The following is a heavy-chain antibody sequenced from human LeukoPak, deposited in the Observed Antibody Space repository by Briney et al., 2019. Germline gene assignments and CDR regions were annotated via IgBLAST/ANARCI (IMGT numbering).Heavy chain of an antibody. D-gene: IGHD3-3*01. Sequence: SETLSLTCTVSGGSISSYYWNWVRQPPGKGLEWIGYIFHSGSTKYGPSLNSRVTISLDTSKNQFSLSLNSVTAADTAVYYCARQPSGYYGDSGYYPYHFDYWGQGILVTVSS. J-gene: IGHJ4*02. CDR2: IFHSGST. V-gene: IGHV4-59*08. CDR3: ARQPSGYYGDSGYYPYHFDY. CDR1: GGSISSYY.